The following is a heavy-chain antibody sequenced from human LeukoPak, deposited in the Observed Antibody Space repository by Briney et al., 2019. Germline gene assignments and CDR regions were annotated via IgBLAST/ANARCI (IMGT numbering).Heavy chain of an antibody. J-gene: IGHJ4*02. CDR2: IYTSGST. Sequence: PSETLSLTCTVSGGSISSYYWSWLRQPAGKGLEWIGRIYTSGSTNYNPSLKSRVTMSVDTSKNQFSLKLSSVTAADTAVYYCARCYYSYDRSGYYYYFDYWGQGTLVTVST. CDR3: ARCYYSYDRSGYYYYFDY. D-gene: IGHD3-22*01. CDR1: GGSISSYY. V-gene: IGHV4-4*07.